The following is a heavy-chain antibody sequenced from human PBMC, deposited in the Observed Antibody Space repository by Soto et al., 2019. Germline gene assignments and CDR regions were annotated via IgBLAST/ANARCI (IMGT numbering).Heavy chain of an antibody. CDR1: GHTFTPFN. Sequence: QVQLVQSGAEVKKPGASVKVSCKASGHTFTPFNMHWVRQAPGQGLEWMGIINPSGDSTTYAQKCQGRVSMTRDSSTTTVYMELSSLEYEDTAVYFCGRDAWGPDYGGQGTLVTVSS. CDR3: GRDAWGPDY. CDR2: INPSGDST. V-gene: IGHV1-46*01. D-gene: IGHD7-27*01. J-gene: IGHJ4*02.